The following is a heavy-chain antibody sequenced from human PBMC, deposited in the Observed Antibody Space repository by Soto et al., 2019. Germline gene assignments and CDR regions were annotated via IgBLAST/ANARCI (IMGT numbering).Heavy chain of an antibody. CDR1: GGYFSRYY. CDR3: ARQLFSSDYFYYFDY. CDR2: IDTSGNT. J-gene: IGHJ4*02. V-gene: IGHV4-4*07. Sequence: PSETLSLTCTVSGGYFSRYYWSWIRQPAGKGLEWIGRIDTSGNTKYSPSLKSRVTMSVDTSKSQVSLKLTSVTAADTAVYNCARQLFSSDYFYYFDYWGQGALVTVSS. D-gene: IGHD6-19*01.